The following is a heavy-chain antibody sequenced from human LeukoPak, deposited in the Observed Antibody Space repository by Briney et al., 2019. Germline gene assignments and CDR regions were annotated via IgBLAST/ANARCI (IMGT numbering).Heavy chain of an antibody. V-gene: IGHV3-21*01. CDR2: ISSSSSYI. CDR1: GFTFSSFS. J-gene: IGHJ4*02. Sequence: GGSLRLSCEASGFTFSSFSMNWVRQAPGKGLEWVSSISSSSSYIYYADSVKGRFTISRDNAKNSLYLQMNSLRAEDTAVYYCASGEEYYYGSGSYYFEDLDYWGQGTLVTVSS. D-gene: IGHD3-10*01. CDR3: ASGEEYYYGSGSYYFEDLDY.